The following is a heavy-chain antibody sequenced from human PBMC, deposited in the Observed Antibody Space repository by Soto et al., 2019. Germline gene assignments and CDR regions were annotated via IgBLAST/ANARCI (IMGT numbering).Heavy chain of an antibody. Sequence: PGGSLRLSCAASGFTFSSYSMNWVRQAPGKGLEWVSYISSSSSTIYYADSVKGRFTISRDNAKNSLYLQMNSLRAEDTAVYYCARDPAGVGNYYYYMDVWGKGTTVTVSS. V-gene: IGHV3-48*01. J-gene: IGHJ6*03. CDR1: GFTFSSYS. D-gene: IGHD3-3*01. CDR2: ISSSSSTI. CDR3: ARDPAGVGNYYYYMDV.